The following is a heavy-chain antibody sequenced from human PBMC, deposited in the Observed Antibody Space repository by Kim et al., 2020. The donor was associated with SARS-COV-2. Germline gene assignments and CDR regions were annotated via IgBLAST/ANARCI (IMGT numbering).Heavy chain of an antibody. CDR1: GGSISSSNW. V-gene: IGHV4-4*02. D-gene: IGHD6-13*01. CDR2: IYHSGST. J-gene: IGHJ4*02. CDR3: ATDEIAAAVFFDY. Sequence: SETLSLTCAVSGGSISSSNWWSWVRQPPGKGLEWIGEIYHSGSTNYNPSLKSRVTISVDKSKNKFSLKLSSVTAADTAVYYCATDEIAAAVFFDYWGQGTLVNVSS.